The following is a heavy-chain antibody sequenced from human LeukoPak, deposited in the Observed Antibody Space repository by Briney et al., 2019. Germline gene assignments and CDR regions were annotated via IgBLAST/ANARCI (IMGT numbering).Heavy chain of an antibody. J-gene: IGHJ3*02. CDR3: VGEKFDI. CDR1: GFSFSKYA. CDR2: ISKDGSMR. V-gene: IGHV3-30*04. Sequence: PGGSLRLSCAASGFSFSKYAMDWVRQAPGKGLEWVAIISKDGSMRYYADSVKGRFTVSRDNSNNTLSLQMNSLKSEDTAVYYCVGEKFDIWGQGTMVTVSA.